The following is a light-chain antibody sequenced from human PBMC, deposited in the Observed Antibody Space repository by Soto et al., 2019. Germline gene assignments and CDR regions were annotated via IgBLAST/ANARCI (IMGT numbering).Light chain of an antibody. CDR1: SSDVGGYNY. CDR3: GSYTRNSTLV. CDR2: EVS. Sequence: QSALTQPASASGSPGQSITISCTGTSSDVGGYNYVSWYQQHPGKAPKLMIYEVSNRPSGVCHRFSGSKSGNTASLTISGLEAEDEDDYYCGSYTRNSTLVFGGGTKLTVL. V-gene: IGLV2-14*01. J-gene: IGLJ2*01.